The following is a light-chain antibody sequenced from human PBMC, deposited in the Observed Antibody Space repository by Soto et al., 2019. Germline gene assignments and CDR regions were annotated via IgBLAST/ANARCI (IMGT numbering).Light chain of an antibody. CDR2: DAS. Sequence: DIQMTQSPSTLSASVGDRVTITCRASQRMSGFLAWYQQKPGKAPQLLISDASSLESGVPSRFSGGGSGTAFTLTINSLQPEDFATYYCLLDYAYFWAFGQGTKVDIK. V-gene: IGKV1-5*01. CDR1: QRMSGF. CDR3: LLDYAYFWA. J-gene: IGKJ1*01.